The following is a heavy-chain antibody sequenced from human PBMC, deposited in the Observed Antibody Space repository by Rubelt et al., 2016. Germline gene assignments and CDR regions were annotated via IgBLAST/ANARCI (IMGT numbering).Heavy chain of an antibody. Sequence: QLQLQESGPGLVKPSETLSLTCTVSGGSISSSSYYWGWIRQPPGKGLEWIGSIYYSGSTNYNPSLKGGVARAVDTSKNEFSLQLRSVTAAVTVVYYCARDRGDHIAARRGPFDYGGQGNLVTVSS. V-gene: IGHV4-39*07. CDR2: IYYSGST. J-gene: IGHJ4*02. D-gene: IGHD6-6*01. CDR3: ARDRGDHIAARRGPFDY. CDR1: GGSISSSSYY.